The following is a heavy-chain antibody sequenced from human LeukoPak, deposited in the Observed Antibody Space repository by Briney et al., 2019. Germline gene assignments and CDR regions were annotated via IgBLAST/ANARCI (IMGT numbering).Heavy chain of an antibody. J-gene: IGHJ3*02. D-gene: IGHD5-24*01. CDR3: ARAHANGYTRAFDI. CDR2: ISSSSSTI. Sequence: GGSLRLSCAASGFTLSSYSINWVRQAPGKGLEWVSYISSSSSTIYYADSVKGRFTISRDNAKNSLYLQMNSLRAEDTAVYYCARAHANGYTRAFDIWGQGTMVTVSS. CDR1: GFTLSSYS. V-gene: IGHV3-48*04.